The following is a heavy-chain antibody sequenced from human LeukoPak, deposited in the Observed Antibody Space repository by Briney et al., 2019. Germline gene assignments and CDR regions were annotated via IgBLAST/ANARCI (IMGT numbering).Heavy chain of an antibody. CDR3: AKSIMGTTGLLDS. D-gene: IGHD1-1*01. CDR1: GFTFSSYA. J-gene: IGHJ4*02. CDR2: LSGRGRNT. Sequence: GGSLRLSCAASGFTFSSYAMSWVRQAPGKGLEWVSVLSGRGRNTNSADSVKGRFTISRDNSKNTLFLQMNSLRADDTAVYYCAKSIMGTTGLLDSWGQGTLVTVSS. V-gene: IGHV3-23*01.